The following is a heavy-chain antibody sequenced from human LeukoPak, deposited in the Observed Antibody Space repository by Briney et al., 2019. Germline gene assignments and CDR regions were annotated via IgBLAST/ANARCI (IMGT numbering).Heavy chain of an antibody. Sequence: ASVKVSCKASGYTFTGYGISWVRQAPGQGLEWMGWISAYNGNTNYAQKLQGRVTMTTDTSTSTAYMELRSLRSDDTAVYYCARDLAYCGGDCYSTAEYFQHWGQGTLVTVPS. CDR3: ARDLAYCGGDCYSTAEYFQH. CDR1: GYTFTGYG. D-gene: IGHD2-21*02. V-gene: IGHV1-18*01. CDR2: ISAYNGNT. J-gene: IGHJ1*01.